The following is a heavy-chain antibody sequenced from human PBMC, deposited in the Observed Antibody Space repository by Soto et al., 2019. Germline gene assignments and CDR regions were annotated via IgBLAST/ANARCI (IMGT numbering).Heavy chain of an antibody. D-gene: IGHD3-16*02. CDR2: LYQGLSI. V-gene: IGHV4-34*01. J-gene: IGHJ4*02. CDR3: ASGNAWGVILAY. Sequence: SETLSLTCAVYSGSFSGYYWSWIRQPPGKGLEWIGELYQGLSIIYDPSLESRVTISGDSSKNQFSLKLSSVIAADTAVYYCASGNAWGVILAYWGQGTLVTVSS. CDR1: SGSFSGYY.